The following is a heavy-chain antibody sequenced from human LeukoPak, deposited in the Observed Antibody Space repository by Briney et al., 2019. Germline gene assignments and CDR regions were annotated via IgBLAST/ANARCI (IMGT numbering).Heavy chain of an antibody. CDR3: AKDLRDAFDI. CDR1: GFTFSSYA. Sequence: PGGSLRLSCAASGFTFSSYAMNWVRQAPGKGLEWVSAISGSGGSTYYADSVKGRFTISRDNSKNTLYLQMISLRAEDTAVYYCAKDLRDAFDIWGQGTMVTVSS. V-gene: IGHV3-23*01. J-gene: IGHJ3*02. CDR2: ISGSGGST.